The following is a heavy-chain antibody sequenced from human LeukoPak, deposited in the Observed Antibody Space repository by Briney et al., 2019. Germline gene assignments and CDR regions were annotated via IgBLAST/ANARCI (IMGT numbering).Heavy chain of an antibody. CDR1: GFTFSSYA. D-gene: IGHD3-3*01. CDR2: ISSNGGST. Sequence: GGPLRLSCSASGFTFSSYAMHWVRQAPGKGLEYVSAISSNGGSTYYADSVKGRFTISRDNSKNSLYLQMSSLRAEDTAVYYCVKDRIARYYDFWSGYYTGSEGFDPWGQGTLVTVSS. CDR3: VKDRIARYYDFWSGYYTGSEGFDP. V-gene: IGHV3-64D*06. J-gene: IGHJ5*02.